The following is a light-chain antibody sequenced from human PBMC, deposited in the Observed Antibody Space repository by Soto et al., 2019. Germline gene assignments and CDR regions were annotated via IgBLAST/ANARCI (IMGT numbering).Light chain of an antibody. V-gene: IGKV1-39*01. CDR2: AAS. CDR3: LQYNTFWT. Sequence: IQLTQSPSSLSASVGDRVTITCRASQSIISDLNWYHHIPWKAPHLMISAASSLQIVVPSRFRGSGSGKDFPLTISRLPDDDFANYYCLQYNTFWTFGQGTKVDIK. J-gene: IGKJ1*01. CDR1: QSIISD.